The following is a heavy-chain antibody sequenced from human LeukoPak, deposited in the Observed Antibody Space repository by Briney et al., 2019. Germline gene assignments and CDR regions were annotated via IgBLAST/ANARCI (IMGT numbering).Heavy chain of an antibody. Sequence: PGRSLRLSCTASGFTFGDYAMSWVRQAPGKGLEWVGLIRSKAYGGTTEYAASVKGRFTISRDDSKSIAYLQMNSLKTEDTAVYYCTRTAPHSSGWCFDYWGQGTLVTVSS. J-gene: IGHJ4*02. D-gene: IGHD6-19*01. CDR1: GFTFGDYA. CDR3: TRTAPHSSGWCFDY. CDR2: IRSKAYGGTT. V-gene: IGHV3-49*04.